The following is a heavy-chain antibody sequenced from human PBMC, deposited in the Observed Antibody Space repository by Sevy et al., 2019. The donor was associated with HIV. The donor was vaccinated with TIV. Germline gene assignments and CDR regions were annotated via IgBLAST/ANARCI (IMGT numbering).Heavy chain of an antibody. D-gene: IGHD2-15*01. CDR1: GFSVSSNY. CDR2: IHSGGKI. J-gene: IGHJ6*02. CDR3: AREDIVLGEDNYYGIDV. V-gene: IGHV3-53*01. Sequence: GGSLRLSCAASGFSVSSNYMSWVRQAPGKGPEWVSVIHSGGKISYADSVQGRITISSDNSKNTLYLQMNSLRAEDTAVYYCAREDIVLGEDNYYGIDVWGQGTTVTVSS.